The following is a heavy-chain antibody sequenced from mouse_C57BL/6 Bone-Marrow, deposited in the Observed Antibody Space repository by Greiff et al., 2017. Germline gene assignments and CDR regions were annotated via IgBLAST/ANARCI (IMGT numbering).Heavy chain of an antibody. D-gene: IGHD1-1*01. V-gene: IGHV1-55*01. CDR2: IYPGSGST. J-gene: IGHJ2*01. CDR1: GYTFTSYW. CDR3: SHYYGSSYDYFDY. Sequence: VQLQQPGAELVKPGASVKMSCKASGYTFTSYWITWVKQRPGQGLEWIGDIYPGSGSTNSNEKFKSKATLTVDTSSSTAYMQLSSLTSEYSAVYYCSHYYGSSYDYFDYWGQGTTLTVSS.